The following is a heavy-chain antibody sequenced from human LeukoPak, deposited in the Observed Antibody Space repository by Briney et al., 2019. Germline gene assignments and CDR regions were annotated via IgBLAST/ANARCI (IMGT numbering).Heavy chain of an antibody. V-gene: IGHV3-7*01. CDR3: ARGSVRVGMDV. Sequence: GGSLRLSCVASGFSFSSYTMSWVRQAPGKGLEWVAKMKEDGSDIHYVDSVEGRFTICRDNAKNSLCLQMSSLRVEDTAVYYCARGSVRVGMDVWGQGTTVTVSS. CDR1: GFSFSSYT. D-gene: IGHD6-13*01. CDR2: MKEDGSDI. J-gene: IGHJ6*02.